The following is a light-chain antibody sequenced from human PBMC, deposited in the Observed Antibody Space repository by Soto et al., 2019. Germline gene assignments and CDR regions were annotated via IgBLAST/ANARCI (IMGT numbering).Light chain of an antibody. CDR2: EVS. CDR3: CSYTSISTSAV. CDR1: SSDIGDYTH. J-gene: IGLJ2*01. Sequence: HSALTQPASVSGSPGQSITLSCTGTSSDIGDYTHVSWYQQHPGKAPKLIIYEVSDRPSGVSNRFSGSKSGNTASLTISGLQTEDEADYYCCSYTSISTSAVFGGGTKVTVL. V-gene: IGLV2-14*01.